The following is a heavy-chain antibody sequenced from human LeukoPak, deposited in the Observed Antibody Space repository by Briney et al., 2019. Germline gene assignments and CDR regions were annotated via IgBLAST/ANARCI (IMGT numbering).Heavy chain of an antibody. J-gene: IGHJ4*02. Sequence: PGGSLRLSCAASGFIFSSYGMHWVRQAPGKGLEWVAVIWYDGSNKYYADSVKGRFTISRDNSKNTLYLQMNSLRAEDTAVYYCAKDGGLWVSAHWGDSWGRGTLVTVSS. CDR2: IWYDGSNK. CDR3: AKDGGLWVSAHWGDS. CDR1: GFIFSSYG. D-gene: IGHD7-27*01. V-gene: IGHV3-33*06.